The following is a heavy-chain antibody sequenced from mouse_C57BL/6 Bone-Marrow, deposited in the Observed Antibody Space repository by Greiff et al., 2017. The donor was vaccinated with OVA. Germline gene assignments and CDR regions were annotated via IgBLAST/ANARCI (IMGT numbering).Heavy chain of an antibody. CDR3: ARDDLIYYDGSSYGFAY. V-gene: IGHV1-59*01. D-gene: IGHD1-1*01. J-gene: IGHJ3*01. CDR2: IDPSDSYT. CDR1: GYTFTSYW. Sequence: VQLQQPGAELVRPGTSVKLSCKASGYTFTSYWMHWVKQRPGQGLEWIGVIDPSDSYTNYNQKFKGKATLTVDTSSSTAYMQLSSLTSEDSAVYYCARDDLIYYDGSSYGFAYWGQGTLVTVSA.